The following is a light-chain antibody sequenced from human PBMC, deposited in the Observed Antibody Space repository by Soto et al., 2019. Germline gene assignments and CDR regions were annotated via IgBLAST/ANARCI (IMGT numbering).Light chain of an antibody. CDR3: QVWDKSSDHVV. CDR1: NIGSKS. Sequence: SYELTQPPSVSEAPGKTARITCGGTNIGSKSVNWYQQRPGQAPVLVIYFDSDRPSGIPERFSGSNSGNTSTLTISRVEAGDEADYFCQVWDKSSDHVVFGGGTKLTVL. CDR2: FDS. V-gene: IGLV3-21*04. J-gene: IGLJ2*01.